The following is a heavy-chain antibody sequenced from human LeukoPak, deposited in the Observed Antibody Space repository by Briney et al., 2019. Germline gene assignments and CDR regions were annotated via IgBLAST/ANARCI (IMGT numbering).Heavy chain of an antibody. D-gene: IGHD2-8*01. J-gene: IGHJ4*02. CDR1: GFTFSSYG. V-gene: IGHV3-30*03. Sequence: PGGSLRLSCAASGFTFSSYGMHWVRQAPGKGLEWVAVISYDGSNKYYADSVKGRFTISRDNSKNTLYLQMNSLRAEDTAVYYCATLMGGDYWGQGTLVTVSS. CDR3: ATLMGGDY. CDR2: ISYDGSNK.